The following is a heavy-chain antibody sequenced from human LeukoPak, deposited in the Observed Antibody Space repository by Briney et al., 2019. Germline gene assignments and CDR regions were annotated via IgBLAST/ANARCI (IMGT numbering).Heavy chain of an antibody. J-gene: IGHJ6*03. Sequence: GGSLRLSCAASGLTVSSNYMSWVRQAPGKGLEWVSVIYSGGSTYYADSVTGRFTISRDKSKNTLYLQMNSLRDEDTAVYYCARDNPRSYYYYMDVRGKGTTVTVSS. CDR3: ARDNPRSYYYYMDV. CDR1: GLTVSSNY. V-gene: IGHV3-66*01. D-gene: IGHD1-14*01. CDR2: IYSGGST.